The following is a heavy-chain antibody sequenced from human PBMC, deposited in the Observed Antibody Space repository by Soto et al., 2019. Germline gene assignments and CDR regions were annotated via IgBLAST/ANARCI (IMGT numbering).Heavy chain of an antibody. Sequence: QVQLVQSGAEVKKPGSSVKVSCKASGGTFSSYAISWVRQAPGQGLEWMGGSIPIFGTANYAQKFQGRVTITADESTSTAYMELSSLRSEDTAVYYCAREGDFSDYGGKMGNWFYPWGQGTQVTVSS. D-gene: IGHD4-17*01. CDR2: SIPIFGTA. CDR3: AREGDFSDYGGKMGNWFYP. CDR1: GGTFSSYA. V-gene: IGHV1-69*12. J-gene: IGHJ5*02.